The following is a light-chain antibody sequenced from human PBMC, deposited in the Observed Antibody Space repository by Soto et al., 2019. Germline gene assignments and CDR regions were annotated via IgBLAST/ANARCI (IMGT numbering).Light chain of an antibody. V-gene: IGKV3-11*01. CDR3: QQRNSWPPTFT. Sequence: EIVLTQSPATLSFSPGERSTLCCISIQIVGSFLAWYQQKPGQAPRLLIYDTSIRATGIPARFSGSGSGTDFTLTISSLEPEDFAVYYCQQRNSWPPTFTFGQGTRLEI. J-gene: IGKJ5*01. CDR2: DTS. CDR1: QIVGSF.